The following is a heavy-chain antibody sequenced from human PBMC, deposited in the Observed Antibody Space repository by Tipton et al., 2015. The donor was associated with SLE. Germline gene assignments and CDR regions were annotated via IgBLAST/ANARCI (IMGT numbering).Heavy chain of an antibody. J-gene: IGHJ6*02. CDR1: GYSISSGYY. D-gene: IGHD6-13*01. CDR2: IYYSGST. V-gene: IGHV4-38-2*02. CDR3: ARELIAPGEDYYYYYGMAV. Sequence: TLSLTCTVSGYSISSGYYWGWIRQPPGKGLEWIGTIYYSGSTYYNPSLKSRVTISVDTSKNQFSLRLSSVTAADTAVYYCARELIAPGEDYYYYYGMAVWGQGTTVTVSS.